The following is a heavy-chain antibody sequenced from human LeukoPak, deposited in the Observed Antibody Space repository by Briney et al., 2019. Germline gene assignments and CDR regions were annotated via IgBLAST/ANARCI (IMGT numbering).Heavy chain of an antibody. V-gene: IGHV4-39*07. J-gene: IGHJ4*02. CDR1: GGSISSSSYY. CDR3: ARVSGVYVWGSYRYGSSGGGLFDY. D-gene: IGHD3-16*02. Sequence: PSETLSLTCTVSGGSISSSSYYWGWIRQPPGKGLEWIGSIYYSGSTYYNPSLKSRVTISVDTSKNQFSLKLSSVTAADTAVYYCARVSGVYVWGSYRYGSSGGGLFDYWGQGTLVTVSS. CDR2: IYYSGST.